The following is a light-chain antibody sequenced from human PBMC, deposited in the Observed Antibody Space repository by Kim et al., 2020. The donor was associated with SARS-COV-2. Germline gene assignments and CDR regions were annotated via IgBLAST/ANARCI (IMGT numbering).Light chain of an antibody. Sequence: ENVLTQSPGTLSLSPGERVTLSCRASQRITTTSIAWYQQKPGQAPRLLIYGVSIRATGISDRFSGSGSGTDFTLTISRLEPEDFGVYYCQQYAGSRTFGQGTKVDIK. CDR3: QQYAGSRT. J-gene: IGKJ1*01. CDR1: QRITTTS. CDR2: GVS. V-gene: IGKV3-20*01.